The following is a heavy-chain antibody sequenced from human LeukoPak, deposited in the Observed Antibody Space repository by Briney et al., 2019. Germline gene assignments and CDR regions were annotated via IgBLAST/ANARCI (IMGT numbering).Heavy chain of an antibody. CDR1: GFTFSSYG. CDR2: IWYDGSNK. CDR3: ASTSGWYEPIDY. D-gene: IGHD6-19*01. Sequence: GGSLRLSCVASGFTFSSYGMHGVRQAPGKGLEWVAVIWYDGSNKYYADSVKGRFTISRDNSKNTLYLQMNSLRAEDTAVYYCASTSGWYEPIDYWGQGTLVTVSS. J-gene: IGHJ4*02. V-gene: IGHV3-33*01.